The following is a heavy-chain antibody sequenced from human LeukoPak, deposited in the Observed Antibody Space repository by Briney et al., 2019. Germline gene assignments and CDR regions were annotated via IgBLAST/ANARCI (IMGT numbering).Heavy chain of an antibody. CDR1: GFTFSSYA. D-gene: IGHD1-1*01. CDR2: TSSDGNIK. J-gene: IGHJ4*02. Sequence: GGSLRLSCAASGFTFSSYAMSWVRQAPGKGLEWVAVTSSDGNIKYYADSVKGRFTISRDNPKNTLYLQMNSLRGEDTGVYYCARDPVPATARHFDYWGQGTLVTVSS. CDR3: ARDPVPATARHFDY. V-gene: IGHV3-30-3*01.